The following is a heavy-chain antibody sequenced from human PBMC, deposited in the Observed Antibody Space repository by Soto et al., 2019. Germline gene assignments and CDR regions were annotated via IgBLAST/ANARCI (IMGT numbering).Heavy chain of an antibody. Sequence: QVQLVQSGAEVKKPGASVKVSCKTSGYTFTNDDINWVRQAAGQGVEWIGWLSPTSGNTGYTQKLRVRVTLTRDTSISTSYMELSSLRSEDTAVYYCARGMSDGFEEVCWGQRTLVTVSS. J-gene: IGHJ4*02. V-gene: IGHV1-8*02. CDR3: ARGMSDGFEEVC. CDR1: GYTFTNDD. D-gene: IGHD5-12*01. CDR2: LSPTSGNT.